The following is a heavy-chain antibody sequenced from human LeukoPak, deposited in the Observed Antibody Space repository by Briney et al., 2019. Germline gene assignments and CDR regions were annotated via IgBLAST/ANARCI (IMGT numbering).Heavy chain of an antibody. CDR1: GGSISSYY. Sequence: PSETLSLTCTVSGGSISSYYWSWIRQPAGKGLEWVGRIYTSGSTNYNPSLKSRVTMSVDTSKNQFSLKLSSVTAADTAVYYCARDLGPPYCGGDCYSGGYYYYYGMDVWGQGTTVTVSS. J-gene: IGHJ6*02. D-gene: IGHD2-21*02. CDR2: IYTSGST. V-gene: IGHV4-4*07. CDR3: ARDLGPPYCGGDCYSGGYYYYYGMDV.